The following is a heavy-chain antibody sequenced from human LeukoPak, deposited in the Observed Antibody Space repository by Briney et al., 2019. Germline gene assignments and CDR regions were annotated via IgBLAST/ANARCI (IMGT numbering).Heavy chain of an antibody. CDR3: ARVKDSSGSYELYYAMDV. CDR1: GGTFSSYA. J-gene: IGHJ6*02. D-gene: IGHD3-22*01. V-gene: IGHV1-69*13. Sequence: SVKVSCKASGGTFSSYAISWVRQAPGQGLEWMGRIIPIFGIANYAQKFQGRVTIAADESTSTAYMELRSLRSDDTAVYYCARVKDSSGSYELYYAMDVWGQGTTVTVSS. CDR2: IIPIFGIA.